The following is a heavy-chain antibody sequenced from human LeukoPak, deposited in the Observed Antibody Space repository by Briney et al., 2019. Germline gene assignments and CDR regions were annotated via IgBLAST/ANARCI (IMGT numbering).Heavy chain of an antibody. J-gene: IGHJ1*01. Sequence: GGSLRLSCAASGFTFSSYSMNWVRQAPGKGLEWVPSISSSSSYIYYADPGKGRFPISRDNAKNSLYLQMNTLRAEDTAVYYCAPDRRVIKYFQHWGQGTLVTVSS. D-gene: IGHD3-16*02. V-gene: IGHV3-21*01. CDR3: APDRRVIKYFQH. CDR2: ISSSSSYI. CDR1: GFTFSSYS.